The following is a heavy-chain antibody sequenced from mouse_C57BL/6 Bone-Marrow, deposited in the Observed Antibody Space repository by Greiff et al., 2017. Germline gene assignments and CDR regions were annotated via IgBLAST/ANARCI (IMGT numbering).Heavy chain of an antibody. CDR1: GYTFTEYT. V-gene: IGHV1-62-2*01. CDR3: ARHVDGLWFAY. J-gene: IGHJ3*01. CDR2: FYPGGGSI. Sequence: QVQLQQSGAELVKPGASVKLSCKASGYTFTEYTIHWVKQRSGQGLEWIGWFYPGGGSIKYNEKFKAKATLTADTSSSIVYMELSRWTAEDSAVYFCARHVDGLWFAYWGQGTLVTVSA.